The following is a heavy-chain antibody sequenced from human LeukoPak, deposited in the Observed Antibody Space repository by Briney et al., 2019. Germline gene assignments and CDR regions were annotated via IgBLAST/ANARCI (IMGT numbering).Heavy chain of an antibody. Sequence: PSQTLSLTCTVSGGSISSGGYYWSWIRQHPGKGLEWIGDIYYSGSTYYNPSLKSRVIISVDTSKNQFSLKLSSVTAADTAVYYCARTGEPWLRGNWFDPWGQGTLVTVSS. CDR3: ARTGEPWLRGNWFDP. J-gene: IGHJ5*02. CDR1: GGSISSGGYY. D-gene: IGHD5-18*01. V-gene: IGHV4-31*03. CDR2: IYYSGST.